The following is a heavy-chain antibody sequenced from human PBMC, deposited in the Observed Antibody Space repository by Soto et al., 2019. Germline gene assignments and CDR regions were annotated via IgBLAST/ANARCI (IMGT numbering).Heavy chain of an antibody. CDR2: VKSKADGGSG. V-gene: IGHV3-15*07. Sequence: GESLRLSDAASGITFSNAWINWVRQVPGKGLEWVGRVKSKADGGSGDYAAPVKGRFVVSRDDSKDIVYLQMNSLKIEDTGVYYCSTFSRTTPPEIRIDYRGHGPQVS. CDR1: GITFSNAW. CDR3: STFSRTTPPEIRIDY. J-gene: IGHJ4*01. D-gene: IGHD2-15*01.